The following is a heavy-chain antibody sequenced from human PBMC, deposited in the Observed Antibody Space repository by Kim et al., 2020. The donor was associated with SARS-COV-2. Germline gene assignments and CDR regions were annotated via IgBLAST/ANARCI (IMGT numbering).Heavy chain of an antibody. CDR1: GYTFTSYG. CDR2: ISAYNGNT. D-gene: IGHD3-16*01. CDR3: ARDFDYDYVWGSQILFDY. V-gene: IGHV1-18*01. Sequence: ASVKVSCKASGYTFTSYGISWVRQAPGQGLEWMGWISAYNGNTNYAQKLQGRVTMTTDTSTSTAYMELRSLRSDDTAVYYCARDFDYDYVWGSQILFDYWGQGTLVTVSS. J-gene: IGHJ4*02.